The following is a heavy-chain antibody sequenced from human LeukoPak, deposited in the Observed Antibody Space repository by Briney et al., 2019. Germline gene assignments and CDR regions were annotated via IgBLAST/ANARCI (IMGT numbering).Heavy chain of an antibody. D-gene: IGHD4-23*01. CDR1: GFTFSSCS. CDR3: ARGRPHGNDY. J-gene: IGHJ4*02. CDR2: ISSSSSTI. Sequence: PGGSLRLSCAASGFTFSSCSMNWVRRAPGKGLEWVSYISSSSSTIYYADSVKGRFTISRDNAKNSLYLQMNSLRAEDTAVYYCARGRPHGNDYWGQGTLVTVSS. V-gene: IGHV3-48*01.